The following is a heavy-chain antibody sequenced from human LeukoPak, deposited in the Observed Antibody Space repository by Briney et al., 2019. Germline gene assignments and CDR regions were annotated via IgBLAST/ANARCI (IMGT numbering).Heavy chain of an antibody. D-gene: IGHD6-19*01. CDR1: GYTFTGHY. J-gene: IGHJ4*02. CDR3: VRVGHTSGWDFDY. V-gene: IGHV1-2*02. Sequence: GASVKVSCKASGYTFTGHYIHWVRQAPGQGLEWMGFINPNSGGTNYAQKFQGRVTMTRDTSVSTAYMELSRLTSDDMAVYYCVRVGHTSGWDFDYWGQGTLVTVS. CDR2: INPNSGGT.